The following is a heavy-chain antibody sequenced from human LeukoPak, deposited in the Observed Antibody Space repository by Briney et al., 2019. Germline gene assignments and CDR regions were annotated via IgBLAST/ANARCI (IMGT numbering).Heavy chain of an antibody. Sequence: GGSLRLSCAASGFTFSSYWMSWVRQAPGKGLEWVANIKQDGSEKYYVDSVKGRFTISRDNAKNSLYLQMKSLRAEDTAVYYCARERRGYYDFWSGYSNWFDPWGQGTLVTVSS. CDR2: IKQDGSEK. CDR3: ARERRGYYDFWSGYSNWFDP. CDR1: GFTFSSYW. D-gene: IGHD3-3*01. J-gene: IGHJ5*02. V-gene: IGHV3-7*01.